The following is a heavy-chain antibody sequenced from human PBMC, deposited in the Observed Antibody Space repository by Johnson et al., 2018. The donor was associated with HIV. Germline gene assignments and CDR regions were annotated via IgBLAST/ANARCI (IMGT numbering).Heavy chain of an antibody. D-gene: IGHD6-25*01. V-gene: IGHV3-30-3*01. Sequence: QVQLVESGGGVVQPGRSLRLSCAASGFTFSSYSMHWVRQAPGKGLEWVAVISYDGSNKYYADSVKGRFTISRDNSKNTMDLQMNNLRAEDMAVYYCASWGVGSGWNHDAFDIGCQGTRCTVSS. CDR3: ASWGVGSGWNHDAFDI. CDR1: GFTFSSYS. J-gene: IGHJ3*02. CDR2: ISYDGSNK.